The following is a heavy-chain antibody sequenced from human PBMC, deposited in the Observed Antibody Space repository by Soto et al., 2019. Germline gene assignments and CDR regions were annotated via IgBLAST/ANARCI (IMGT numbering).Heavy chain of an antibody. V-gene: IGHV4-61*05. CDR3: ARLGGYYQAFDS. Sequence: TSETLSLTCTVSGGSISSSSYYWGWIRQPPGKGLEWIGYIYYTGTTKYNPSLKSRVTISVDSSKNQFSLKLDSVTAADTAVYYCARLGGYYQAFDSWGQGTLVTVSS. D-gene: IGHD3-22*01. CDR2: IYYTGTT. J-gene: IGHJ4*02. CDR1: GGSISSSSYY.